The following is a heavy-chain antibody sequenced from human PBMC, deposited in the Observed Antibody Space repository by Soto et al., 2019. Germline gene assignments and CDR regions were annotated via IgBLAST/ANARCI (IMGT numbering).Heavy chain of an antibody. J-gene: IGHJ4*02. CDR3: ARPSLATVTPPGFFDY. CDR2: IYYSGST. Sequence: QLQLQESGPGLVKPSETLSLTCTVSGGSISSSSYYWGWIRQPPGKGLEWIGSIYYSGSTYYNPSLKRRVTISVDTSKNQFALKLSSVTAADTAVYYCARPSLATVTPPGFFDYWGQGTLVTVSS. V-gene: IGHV4-39*01. CDR1: GGSISSSSYY. D-gene: IGHD4-17*01.